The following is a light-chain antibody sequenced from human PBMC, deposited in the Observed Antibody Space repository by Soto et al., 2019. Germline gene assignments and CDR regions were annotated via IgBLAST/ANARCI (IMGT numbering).Light chain of an antibody. J-gene: IGLJ3*02. CDR1: SSNIGNNT. CDR2: TND. Sequence: QSALTQSPSASGTPGQRVTISCSGSSSNIGNNTVNWYQHLPGTAPKLLMHTNDQRPSGVPDRISGSKSGTSASLAISGLQSEDEAHYYCATWDDRLNGWVFGGGTKVTVL. V-gene: IGLV1-44*01. CDR3: ATWDDRLNGWV.